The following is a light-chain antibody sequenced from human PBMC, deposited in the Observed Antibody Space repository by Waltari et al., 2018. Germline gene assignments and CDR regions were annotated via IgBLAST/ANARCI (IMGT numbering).Light chain of an antibody. Sequence: DIQMTQSPSSRSASVGDTVTLTCRASESISTYLNWYQQRPGKAPRLLISGASNLQGGVPSRFTGSGSRTEFTLTITSLQPEDFATYYCQQSYSARAFGPGTKV. CDR1: ESISTY. J-gene: IGKJ1*01. V-gene: IGKV1-39*01. CDR2: GAS. CDR3: QQSYSARA.